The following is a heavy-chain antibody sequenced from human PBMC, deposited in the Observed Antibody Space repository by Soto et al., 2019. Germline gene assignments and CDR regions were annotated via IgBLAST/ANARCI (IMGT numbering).Heavy chain of an antibody. Sequence: EVQLWISGGGLVSPGGSLRLSCAASGFTFSSYAMSWVRQAPGKGLEWLAGITFRGDNTYYADSVKGRFSLSRDNSRNRLDLQMNNLKVEDTALYYCAKLGTMGVFDNWGQGTLLTVTS. CDR1: GFTFSSYA. D-gene: IGHD1-1*01. V-gene: IGHV3-23*01. J-gene: IGHJ4*02. CDR3: AKLGTMGVFDN. CDR2: ITFRGDNT.